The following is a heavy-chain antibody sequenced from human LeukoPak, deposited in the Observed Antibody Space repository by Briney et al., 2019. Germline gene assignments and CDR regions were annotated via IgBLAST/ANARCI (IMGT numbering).Heavy chain of an antibody. V-gene: IGHV3-30*02. D-gene: IGHD3-10*01. J-gene: IGHJ4*02. CDR2: IRYDGSNK. Sequence: PGGSLRLSCAASGFTFSSYGMHWVRQAPGKGLEWVAFIRYDGSNKYYADSVKGRFTISRDNSKNTLYLQMNSLRAEDTAVYYCATLGHPLYYYGSGSYYWGQGTLVTVSS. CDR1: GFTFSSYG. CDR3: ATLGHPLYYYGSGSYY.